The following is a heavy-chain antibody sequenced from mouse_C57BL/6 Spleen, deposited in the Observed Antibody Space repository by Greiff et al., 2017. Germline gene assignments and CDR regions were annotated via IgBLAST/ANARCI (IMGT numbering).Heavy chain of an antibody. V-gene: IGHV1-69*01. CDR2: IDPSDSYT. J-gene: IGHJ1*03. CDR3: ARGAPSWYFDV. CDR1: GYTFTSYW. Sequence: QVQLQQPGAELVMPGASVKLSCKASGYTFTSYWMHWVKQRPGQGLEWIGEIDPSDSYTNYTQKFKGKFTLTVDKSSSTAYMLLSSLTSEDSAVYYCARGAPSWYFDVWGTGTTVTVSS.